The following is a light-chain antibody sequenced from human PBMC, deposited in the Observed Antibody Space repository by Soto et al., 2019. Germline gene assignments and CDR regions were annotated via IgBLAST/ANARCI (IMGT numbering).Light chain of an antibody. J-gene: IGKJ2*01. V-gene: IGKV3-20*01. CDR2: GAS. CDR1: QSVRNSY. CDR3: QQYGSSPYT. Sequence: EIVLTQSPGTLSLSPGERATLSCRASQSVRNSYLAWYQQKPGQAPRLLIYGASGRATGIPDRFSGSGSGTDFTLTISRLEPEDFALYYCQQYGSSPYTFCQGTKLEI.